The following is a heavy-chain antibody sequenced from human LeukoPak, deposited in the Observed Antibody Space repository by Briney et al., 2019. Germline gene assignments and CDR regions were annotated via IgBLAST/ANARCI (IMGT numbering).Heavy chain of an antibody. Sequence: GESLKISCKGSGYSFTSYWIGWVRQMPGKGLEWMGIIYPGDSDTRYSPSFQGPVTISADKSISTAYLQWSSLKASDTAMYYCARPFYSSSWYFDYWGQGTLVTVSS. D-gene: IGHD6-13*01. CDR1: GYSFTSYW. V-gene: IGHV5-51*01. CDR2: IYPGDSDT. CDR3: ARPFYSSSWYFDY. J-gene: IGHJ4*02.